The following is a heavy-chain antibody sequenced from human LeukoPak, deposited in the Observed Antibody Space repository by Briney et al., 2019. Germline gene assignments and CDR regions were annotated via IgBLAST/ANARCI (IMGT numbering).Heavy chain of an antibody. CDR1: GGTFSSYA. J-gene: IGHJ4*02. CDR2: IIPIFGTA. Sequence: SVKVSCKASGGTFSSYAISWVRQAPGQGLEWMGGIIPIFGTANYAQKFQGRVTITADESTSTAYMELSSLRSEDTAVYYCARLGGDGYKAGVYWGQGTLVTVSS. CDR3: ARLGGDGYKAGVY. V-gene: IGHV1-69*01. D-gene: IGHD5-24*01.